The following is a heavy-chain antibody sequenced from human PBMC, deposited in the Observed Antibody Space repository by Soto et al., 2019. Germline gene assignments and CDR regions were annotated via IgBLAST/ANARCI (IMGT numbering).Heavy chain of an antibody. CDR1: GGSISSYY. CDR2: IYYSGST. Sequence: SETLSLTCTVSGGSISSYYWSWIRQPPGKGLEWIGYIYYSGSTNYNPSLKSRVTISVDTSKNQFSLKLSSVTAADTAVYYCARGGTYYDFWSGYYNSYSSYGMDVWGQGTTVTVS. V-gene: IGHV4-59*01. J-gene: IGHJ6*02. CDR3: ARGGTYYDFWSGYYNSYSSYGMDV. D-gene: IGHD3-3*01.